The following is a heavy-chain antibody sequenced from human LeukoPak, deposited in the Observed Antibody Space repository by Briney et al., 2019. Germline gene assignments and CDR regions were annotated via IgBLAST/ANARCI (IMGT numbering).Heavy chain of an antibody. CDR1: GYTFTGSY. CDR3: ARGVRGYNTQFFY. D-gene: IGHD5-24*01. Sequence: ASVKVSCKASGYTFTGSYMHWVRQAPGQGLEWMGWINPNSGGTNYAQKFQGRVTMTRDTSISTAYMELSRLRSDDTAVYYCARGVRGYNTQFFYWGQGTLVTVSS. J-gene: IGHJ4*02. V-gene: IGHV1-2*02. CDR2: INPNSGGT.